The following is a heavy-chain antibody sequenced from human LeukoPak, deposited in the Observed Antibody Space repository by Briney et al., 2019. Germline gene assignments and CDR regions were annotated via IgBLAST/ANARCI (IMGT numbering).Heavy chain of an antibody. CDR1: GFTFSSYA. CDR3: ARARWLQYYFDY. J-gene: IGHJ4*02. Sequence: PGGSLRLSCAASGFTFSSYAMHWVRQAPGKGLEWVAVISYDGSNKYYADSVKGRFTISRDNSKNTLYLQINSLRAEDTAVYYCARARWLQYYFDYWGQGTLVTVSS. CDR2: ISYDGSNK. D-gene: IGHD5-24*01. V-gene: IGHV3-30-3*01.